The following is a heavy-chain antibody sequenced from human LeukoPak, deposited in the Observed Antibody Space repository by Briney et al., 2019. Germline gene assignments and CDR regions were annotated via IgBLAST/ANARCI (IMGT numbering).Heavy chain of an antibody. D-gene: IGHD1-1*01. CDR2: INPNSGGT. Sequence: ASVRVSCKASGYTFTVYYMHWVRQAPGQGVEWMGWINPNSGGTNYAQKFQGWVTMTRDTSISTAYMELSRLRSDDTAVYYCACSTTGTTWGLYGMDVWGKGTTVTVSS. CDR1: GYTFTVYY. J-gene: IGHJ6*04. CDR3: ACSTTGTTWGLYGMDV. V-gene: IGHV1-2*04.